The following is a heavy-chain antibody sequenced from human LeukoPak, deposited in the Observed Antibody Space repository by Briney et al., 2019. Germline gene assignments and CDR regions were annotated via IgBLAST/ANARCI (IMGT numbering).Heavy chain of an antibody. CDR2: IYYSGTI. D-gene: IGHD3-16*01. Sequence: SSETLSLTCTVSGGSLRSYYWSWRRQPPGKGLEWIGYIYYSGTINYNPSLKSRVIISVDTSKNQFSLKLNSLTAADTAVYYCARGSGGGGDAFDIWGQGTMVTVSS. CDR1: GGSLRSYY. CDR3: ARGSGGGGDAFDI. J-gene: IGHJ3*02. V-gene: IGHV4-59*01.